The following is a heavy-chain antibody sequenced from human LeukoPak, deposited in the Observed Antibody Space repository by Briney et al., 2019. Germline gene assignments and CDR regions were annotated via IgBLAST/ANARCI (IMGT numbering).Heavy chain of an antibody. Sequence: PGGSLRLSCAASGFAFNHAWMSWVRQAPGKGLEWLGRIKSKTNGATTDYAAPVKGRFTISRDDSKNTLYLQINSLKTEDTAVYYCTWVGPRYHFDYWGQGTLVTVSS. J-gene: IGHJ4*02. V-gene: IGHV3-15*01. CDR2: IKSKTNGATT. CDR3: TWVGPRYHFDY. CDR1: GFAFNHAW. D-gene: IGHD1-26*01.